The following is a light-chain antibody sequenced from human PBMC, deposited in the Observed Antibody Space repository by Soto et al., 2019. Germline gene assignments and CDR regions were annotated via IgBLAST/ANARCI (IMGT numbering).Light chain of an antibody. CDR3: QQYGSSPYT. J-gene: IGKJ2*01. CDR2: GAS. Sequence: EIVLPRSPGTLSLSPGERATLSCRASQSVSSSYLAWYQQKPGQAPRLLIYGASSRATGIPDRFSGSGSGTDFTLTISRLEPEDFAVYYCQQYGSSPYTFGQGTKVDIK. V-gene: IGKV3-20*01. CDR1: QSVSSSY.